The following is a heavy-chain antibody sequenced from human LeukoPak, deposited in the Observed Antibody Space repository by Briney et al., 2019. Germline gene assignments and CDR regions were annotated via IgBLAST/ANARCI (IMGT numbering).Heavy chain of an antibody. CDR3: VKDPHTGYSFAY. CDR1: GFTFSSYA. V-gene: IGHV3-23*01. D-gene: IGHD5-18*01. J-gene: IGHJ4*02. CDR2: LSGSGGST. Sequence: GGSLRLSCVFSGFTFSSYAMSWVRQAPGKGLEWVSSLSGSGGSTYYADSVKGRFTISRDNSKNTLYLQMNSLRVEDTAVYYCVKDPHTGYSFAYWGQGTLVTVSS.